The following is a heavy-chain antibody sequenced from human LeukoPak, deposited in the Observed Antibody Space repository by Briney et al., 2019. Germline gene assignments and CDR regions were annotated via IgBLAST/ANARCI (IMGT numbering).Heavy chain of an antibody. V-gene: IGHV3-21*01. D-gene: IGHD3-10*01. CDR1: GFTFSSYS. J-gene: IGHJ4*02. CDR2: ISSSSSYI. Sequence: GGSLRLSCAASGFTFSSYSMTWVRQAPGKGLEWVSSISSSSSYIYYADSVKGRFTISRDNAKNSLYLQMNSLRAEDTAVYYCARPQSSGSHYFDYWGQGTLVTVSS. CDR3: ARPQSSGSHYFDY.